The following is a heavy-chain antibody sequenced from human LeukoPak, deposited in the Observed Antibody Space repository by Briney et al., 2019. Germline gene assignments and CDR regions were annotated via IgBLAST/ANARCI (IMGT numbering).Heavy chain of an antibody. V-gene: IGHV1-69*01. Sequence: GASVKVSCKASGGTFSSYAISWVRQAPGQGLEWMGGIIPIFGTANYAQKFQGRVTITADESTSTAYMELSSLRSEDTAVYYCARGPRWGSSLYYGDYWGQGTLVTVSS. D-gene: IGHD6-13*01. J-gene: IGHJ4*02. CDR3: ARGPRWGSSLYYGDY. CDR1: GGTFSSYA. CDR2: IIPIFGTA.